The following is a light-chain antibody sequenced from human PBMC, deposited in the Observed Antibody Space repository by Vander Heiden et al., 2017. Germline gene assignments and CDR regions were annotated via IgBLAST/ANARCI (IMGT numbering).Light chain of an antibody. CDR3: QQLKSSPRT. V-gene: IGKV1-9*01. Sequence: DIQLTQSPSFLSASIGDRVTITCRASQGISSYLVWYQQKPGKAPNLLIYAASTLQSGVPSRFSGSGSGTEFTLTISSLQPEDFATYYCQQLKSSPRTFGQGTKVEI. CDR2: AAS. CDR1: QGISSY. J-gene: IGKJ1*01.